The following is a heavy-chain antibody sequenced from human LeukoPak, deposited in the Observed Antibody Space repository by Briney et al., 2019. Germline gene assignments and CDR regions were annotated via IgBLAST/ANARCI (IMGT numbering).Heavy chain of an antibody. CDR2: ISSDGSST. J-gene: IGHJ4*02. D-gene: IGHD3-22*01. CDR3: ARSMIFPPDSFDY. Sequence: GGSLRLSCAASGFTFSSYWMHWVRQAPGKGLVWVSRISSDGSSTSYADSVKGRFTISRDNAKNTLYLQMNSLRAEDTAVYYCARSMIFPPDSFDYWGQGTLVTVSS. CDR1: GFTFSSYW. V-gene: IGHV3-74*01.